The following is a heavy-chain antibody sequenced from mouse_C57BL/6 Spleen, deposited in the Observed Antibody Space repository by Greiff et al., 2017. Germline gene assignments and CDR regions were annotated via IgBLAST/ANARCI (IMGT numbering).Heavy chain of an antibody. CDR2: ISSGSSTI. CDR3: ARPTTVDAMDY. D-gene: IGHD1-1*01. V-gene: IGHV5-17*01. J-gene: IGHJ4*01. Sequence: EVKLMESGGGLVKPGGSLKLSCAASGFTFRDYGMHWVRQAPEKGLEWVAYISSGSSTIYYADTVKGRFTISRDNAKNTLFLQMTSLRSEDTAMYYCARPTTVDAMDYWGQGTSVTVSS. CDR1: GFTFRDYG.